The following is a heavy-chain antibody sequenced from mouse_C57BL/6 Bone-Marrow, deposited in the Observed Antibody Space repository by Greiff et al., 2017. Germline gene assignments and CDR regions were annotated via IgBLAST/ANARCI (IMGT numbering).Heavy chain of an antibody. D-gene: IGHD1-1*01. CDR1: GYAFSSYW. J-gene: IGHJ2*01. CDR2: IYPGDGGT. Sequence: VKLMESGAELVKPGASVKISCKASGYAFSSYWMNWVKQRPGQGLEWIGQIYPGDGGTNYNGKFKGKATLTADKSSSTAYMQLSSLTSEDSAVYVCARPYYDSSRFDYWGQGTTLTVSA. CDR3: ARPYYDSSRFDY. V-gene: IGHV1-80*01.